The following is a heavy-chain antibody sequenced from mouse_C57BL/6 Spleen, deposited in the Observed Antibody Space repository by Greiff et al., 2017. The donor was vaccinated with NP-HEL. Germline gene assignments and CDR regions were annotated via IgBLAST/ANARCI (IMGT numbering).Heavy chain of an antibody. V-gene: IGHV8-12*01. CDR2: IYWDDDK. D-gene: IGHD2-5*01. CDR1: GFSLSTSGMG. CDR3: ARRPDYSKEGELGRDYFDY. J-gene: IGHJ2*01. Sequence: QVTLTESGPGILQSSQTLSLTCSFSGFSLSTSGMGVSWIRQPSGKGLEWLAHIYWDDDKRYNPSLKSRLPLSKDTYRNQAFLKITSVDTADTATYYCARRPDYSKEGELGRDYFDYWGQGTTLTVSS.